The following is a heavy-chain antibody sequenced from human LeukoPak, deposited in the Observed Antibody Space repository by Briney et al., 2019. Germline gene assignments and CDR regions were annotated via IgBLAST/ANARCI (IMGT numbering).Heavy chain of an antibody. V-gene: IGHV3-20*04. CDR3: GRGFDYEFLDAFDI. D-gene: IGHD4/OR15-4a*01. Sequence: PGGSLRLSCAASGFTFDDYGMSWVRQAPGKGLEWVSGINWNGGSTGYADSVKGRFTISRDNAKNSLYLQMNSLRAEDTALYYCGRGFDYEFLDAFDIWGQGTMVTVSS. CDR1: GFTFDDYG. J-gene: IGHJ3*02. CDR2: INWNGGST.